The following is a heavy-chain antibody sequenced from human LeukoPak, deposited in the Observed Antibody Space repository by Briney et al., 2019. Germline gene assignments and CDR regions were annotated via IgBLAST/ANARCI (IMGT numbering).Heavy chain of an antibody. Sequence: ASVKVSCKVSGYTLTELSMHWVRQAPGKGLEWMGGFDPEDGETIYAQKFQGRVTMTEDTSTDTAYMELSSLRSEDTAVYYCATAEGYCSSTSCYYYGMDVWGKGTTVTVSS. CDR2: FDPEDGET. D-gene: IGHD2-2*01. CDR3: ATAEGYCSSTSCYYYGMDV. CDR1: GYTLTELS. J-gene: IGHJ6*04. V-gene: IGHV1-24*01.